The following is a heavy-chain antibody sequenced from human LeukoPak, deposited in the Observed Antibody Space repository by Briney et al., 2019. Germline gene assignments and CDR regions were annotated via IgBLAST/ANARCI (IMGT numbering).Heavy chain of an antibody. CDR3: ARDRHSILTSMIDY. CDR1: GGTFSSYA. V-gene: IGHV1-69*06. Sequence: SVKVSCKASGGTFSSYAISWVRQAPGRGLEWMGGIIPIFGTANYAQKFQGRVTITADKSTSTAYMELSSLRSDDTAVYYCARDRHSILTSMIDYWGQGTLVTVSS. CDR2: IIPIFGTA. D-gene: IGHD3-9*01. J-gene: IGHJ4*02.